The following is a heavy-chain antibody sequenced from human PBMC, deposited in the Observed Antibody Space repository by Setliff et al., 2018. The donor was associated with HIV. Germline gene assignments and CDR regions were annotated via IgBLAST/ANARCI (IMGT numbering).Heavy chain of an antibody. CDR1: GFNFNTDW. V-gene: IGHV5-51*01. J-gene: IGHJ5*01. CDR3: AKAGGDS. D-gene: IGHD3-10*01. CDR2: IFPGDSDT. Sequence: GESLKISCQGSGFNFNTDWIVWVRQIPGKGLEWMGSIFPGDSDTKYNPSFQGRVSISADRSISTAYLQWSSLRASDTAIYYCAKAGGDSWGQGTLVTVSS.